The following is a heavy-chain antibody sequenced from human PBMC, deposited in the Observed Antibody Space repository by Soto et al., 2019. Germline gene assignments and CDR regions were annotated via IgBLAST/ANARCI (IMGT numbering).Heavy chain of an antibody. CDR3: AKAGYCSDGSCYLSFDY. D-gene: IGHD2-15*01. CDR1: GFTFSSYA. V-gene: IGHV3-23*01. CDR2: ISGSGGST. J-gene: IGHJ4*02. Sequence: GGSLRLSCAASGFTFSSYAMSWVRQAPGKGLEWVSAISGSGGSTYYADSVKGRFTISRDNSKNTLYLQMNSLRAEDTAVYYCAKAGYCSDGSCYLSFDYWGQGTLVTVSS.